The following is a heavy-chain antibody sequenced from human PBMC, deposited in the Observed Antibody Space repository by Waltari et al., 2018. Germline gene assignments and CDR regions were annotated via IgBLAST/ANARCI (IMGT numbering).Heavy chain of an antibody. Sequence: QVQLVQSGAEVKKPGASVKVSCKVSGYTLTELSMHWVRQAPGKGLEWMGGFDPEHGEIIYTQKLQGRVTITEDTSTDTAYMELSSLRSEDTAMYYCSVGGSGSFSLGLDYWGQGTQVTVSS. CDR1: GYTLTELS. CDR2: FDPEHGEI. J-gene: IGHJ4*02. D-gene: IGHD1-26*01. CDR3: SVGGSGSFSLGLDY. V-gene: IGHV1-24*01.